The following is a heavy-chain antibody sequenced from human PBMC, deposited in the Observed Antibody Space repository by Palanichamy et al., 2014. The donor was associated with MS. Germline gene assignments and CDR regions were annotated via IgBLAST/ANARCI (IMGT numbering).Heavy chain of an antibody. CDR1: GFIFSNYA. Sequence: DVQLLESGGGLVQPGGSLRLSCVASGFIFSNYAMSWVRQPPGKGLEWVSAIGGSGGYTYYADPVKGRFTISRDDSRNTLYLQINSLGAEDTAIYYCTKDPVVFHADSGAYFFDRWGQGTLVAVSS. V-gene: IGHV3-23*01. CDR2: IGGSGGYT. D-gene: IGHD6-25*01. CDR3: TKDPVVFHADSGAYFFDR. J-gene: IGHJ4*02.